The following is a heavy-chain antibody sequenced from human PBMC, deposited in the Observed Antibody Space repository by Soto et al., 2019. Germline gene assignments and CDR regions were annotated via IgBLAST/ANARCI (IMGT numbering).Heavy chain of an antibody. CDR1: GYTFTSYG. J-gene: IGHJ5*02. Sequence: QVQLVQSGAEVKKPGASVKVSCKASGYTFTSYGISWVRQAPGQGLEWKGWINAYNGNTHYAQKHQGRVTMTPDTSTSTADTELRTLRSDGPGVSYWARGLPPFDPWGQGTLVTVSS. CDR3: ARGLPPFDP. V-gene: IGHV1-18*01. CDR2: INAYNGNT.